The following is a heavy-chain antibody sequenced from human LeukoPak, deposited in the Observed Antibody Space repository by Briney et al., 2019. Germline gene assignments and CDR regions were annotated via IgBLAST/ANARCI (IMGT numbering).Heavy chain of an antibody. CDR3: AKDRGVRTGTLANY. D-gene: IGHD1-1*01. CDR1: GFSFSSYG. V-gene: IGHV3-30*02. J-gene: IGHJ4*02. CDR2: IRSDGSNK. Sequence: GGSLRLSCAGSGFSFSSYGMHWVRQAPGKGLEWMAFIRSDGSNKYYADSVKGRFTISRDNSKNTLYLQMNSLRAEDTAVYYCAKDRGVRTGTLANYWGQGTLVTVSS.